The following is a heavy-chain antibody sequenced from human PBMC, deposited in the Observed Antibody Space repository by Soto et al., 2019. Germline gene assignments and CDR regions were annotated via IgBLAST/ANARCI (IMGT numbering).Heavy chain of an antibody. CDR1: GFTFSSYA. CDR3: AKEAPQQWLGNFDY. V-gene: IGHV3-33*03. CDR2: IWYDGNNK. J-gene: IGHJ4*02. D-gene: IGHD6-19*01. Sequence: PGGSLRLSCAASGFTFSSYAMYWVRQAPGKGLEWVAEIWYDGNNKYYADSVKGRFTISRDNSKNTLYLQMNSLRAEDTAVYYCAKEAPQQWLGNFDYWGQGTLVTVSS.